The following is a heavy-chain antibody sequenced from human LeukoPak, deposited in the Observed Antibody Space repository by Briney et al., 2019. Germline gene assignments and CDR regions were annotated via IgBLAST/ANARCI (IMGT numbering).Heavy chain of an antibody. CDR3: AKPGDYGDYLAS. V-gene: IGHV3-23*01. D-gene: IGHD4-17*01. CDR1: GFTFSSYA. Sequence: PGGSLSLSCAASGFTFSSYAMSWVRRAPGKGLEWVSAISGSGGSTYYADSVKGRFTISRDNSKNTLYLQMNSLRAEDTAVYYCAKPGDYGDYLASWGQGTLVTVSS. J-gene: IGHJ4*02. CDR2: ISGSGGST.